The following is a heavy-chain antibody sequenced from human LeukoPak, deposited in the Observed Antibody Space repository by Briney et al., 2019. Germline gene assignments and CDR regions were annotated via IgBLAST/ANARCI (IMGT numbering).Heavy chain of an antibody. Sequence: GGSLRLSCAASGFTSSGYAMSWVRQAPGEGLEWVSGITSSGGTTYYADSVKGRLTISRDNSKSTLYLEMNSLKAEDTAVYYCATYGSGANYRRAFDYWGQGTLVTVSS. CDR3: ATYGSGANYRRAFDY. CDR1: GFTSSGYA. J-gene: IGHJ4*02. CDR2: ITSSGGTT. V-gene: IGHV3-23*01. D-gene: IGHD3-10*01.